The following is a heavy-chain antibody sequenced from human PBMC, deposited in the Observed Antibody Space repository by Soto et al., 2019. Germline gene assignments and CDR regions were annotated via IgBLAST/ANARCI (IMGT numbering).Heavy chain of an antibody. CDR1: GYTFTSNG. V-gene: IGHV1-18*01. CDR3: ARDLAYCGGDCYPIDY. J-gene: IGHJ4*02. D-gene: IGHD2-21*02. Sequence: QVQLVQSGAEVKKPGASVKVSCKASGYTFTSNGISWVRQAPGQELEWMGWISAYNGNTNYAQKLQGRVTMTTDTSTSTAYMELRSLRSDDTAVYYCARDLAYCGGDCYPIDYWGQGTLVTVSS. CDR2: ISAYNGNT.